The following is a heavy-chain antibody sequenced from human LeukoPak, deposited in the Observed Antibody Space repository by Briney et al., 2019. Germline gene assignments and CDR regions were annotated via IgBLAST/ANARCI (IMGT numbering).Heavy chain of an antibody. CDR3: ARPIAEYYYGLFSH. D-gene: IGHD3-10*01. Sequence: ASVKVSRKASGYTFIDYYIHWVRQAPGQGLEWLGWINPNNGGTNYAQKFQGRVTMTRDTSITTVYMDLSSLRSDDTAVYYCARPIAEYYYGLFSHWGQGTLVTVSS. CDR1: GYTFIDYY. CDR2: INPNNGGT. J-gene: IGHJ4*02. V-gene: IGHV1-2*02.